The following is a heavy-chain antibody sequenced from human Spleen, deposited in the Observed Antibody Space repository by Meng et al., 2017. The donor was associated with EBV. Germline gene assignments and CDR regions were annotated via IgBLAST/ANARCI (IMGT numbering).Heavy chain of an antibody. CDR2: IDYRENT. D-gene: IGHD3-22*01. Sequence: LLLRESGPGLVKPSETLSLPCSVSGGSISSYTYYWGWIRQPPGKGLEWIGSIDYRENTYYNPSLKSRITISVDTPKNQFSLKLTSMTAADTAVYYCARADYYDTSGNVDFWGQGALVTVSS. J-gene: IGHJ4*02. CDR1: GGSISSYTYY. V-gene: IGHV4-39*01. CDR3: ARADYYDTSGNVDF.